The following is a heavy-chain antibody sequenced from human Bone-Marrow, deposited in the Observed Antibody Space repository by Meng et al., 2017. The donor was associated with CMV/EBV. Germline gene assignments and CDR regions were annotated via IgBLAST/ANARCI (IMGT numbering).Heavy chain of an antibody. J-gene: IGHJ4*02. CDR1: GFTFSDYY. CDR2: ISSSGSTK. CDR3: ARVSSGGLYCSGGSCYSDY. D-gene: IGHD2-15*01. Sequence: GESLKISCAASGFTFSDYYMSWIRQAPGKGLEWISYISSSGSTKYYADSVKGRFTISRDNAKNSLYLQMNSLRAEDTAVYYCARVSSGGLYCSGGSCYSDYWGQGTLVTVSS. V-gene: IGHV3-11*01.